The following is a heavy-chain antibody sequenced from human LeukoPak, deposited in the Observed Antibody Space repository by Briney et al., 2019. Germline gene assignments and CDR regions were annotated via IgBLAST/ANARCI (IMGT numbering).Heavy chain of an antibody. J-gene: IGHJ4*02. CDR2: IGSETFGGTT. V-gene: IGHV3-49*03. CDR1: GVRFGYYA. CDR3: TIDGNFDY. Sequence: LGRCLRLSCKASGVRFGYYAVSWFRQAPGKGLEWVGFIGSETFGGTTEYAASVKGRFTISRDDSKSIAYLQMNSLETEDTAVYYCTIDGNFDYWGQGTLVTVSS. D-gene: IGHD1-1*01.